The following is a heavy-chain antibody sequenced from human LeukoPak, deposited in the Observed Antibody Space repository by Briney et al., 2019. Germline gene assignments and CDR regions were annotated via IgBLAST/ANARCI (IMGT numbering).Heavy chain of an antibody. CDR2: IYPDDSDT. D-gene: IGHD5-24*01. CDR1: GYSFANYW. J-gene: IGHJ3*01. Sequence: PGESLKISCKASGYSFANYWIGWVRQMPGKGLEWMGIIYPDDSDTRHRPSFQGQVTISADKSMSTVYLQWSSLKASDTAMYYCALRVGRDGYKGWGQGTMVTVSS. CDR3: ALRVGRDGYKG. V-gene: IGHV5-51*03.